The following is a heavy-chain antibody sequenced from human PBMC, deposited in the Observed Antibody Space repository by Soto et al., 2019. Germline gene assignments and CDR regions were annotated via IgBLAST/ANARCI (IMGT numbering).Heavy chain of an antibody. D-gene: IGHD1-26*01. Sequence: ASVKVSCKASGYTFTSYYMHWVRQAPGQGLEWMGIINPSGGSTSYAQKFQGRVTMTRDTSTSTVYMELSSLRAEDTAVYYCAKDRPSGSYLLALNYYYYGMDVWGQGTTVTVSS. J-gene: IGHJ6*02. CDR1: GYTFTSYY. CDR3: AKDRPSGSYLLALNYYYYGMDV. CDR2: INPSGGST. V-gene: IGHV1-46*01.